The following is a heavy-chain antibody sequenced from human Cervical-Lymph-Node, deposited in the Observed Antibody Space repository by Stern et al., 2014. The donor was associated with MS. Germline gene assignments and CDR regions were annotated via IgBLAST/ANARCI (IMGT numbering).Heavy chain of an antibody. CDR2: IWYDGSND. D-gene: IGHD6-19*01. J-gene: IGHJ5*02. Sequence: QVQLVESGAGVVQPGRSLRLSCAASGFTFSRNGMHWVRQAPGKGLEWVAVIWYDGSNDNYVDSVKGRFTISRDNSKNTLYLQMNSLRVEDTAVYYCVAYASGDNINHWGQGTLVTVSS. CDR3: VAYASGDNINH. V-gene: IGHV3-33*03. CDR1: GFTFSRNG.